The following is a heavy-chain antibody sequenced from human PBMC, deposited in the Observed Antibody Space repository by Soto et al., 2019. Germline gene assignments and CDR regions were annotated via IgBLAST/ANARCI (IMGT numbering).Heavy chain of an antibody. D-gene: IGHD2-2*01. CDR2: IIPIFGTA. CDR1: GGTFSSYA. J-gene: IGHJ6*02. CDR3: ARVGCSSTSCFSLRQLGFYYYYYGMDV. Sequence: SVKVSCKASGGTFSSYAISWVRQAPGQGLEWMGGIIPIFGTANYAQKFQGRVTITADKSTSTAYMELSSLRSEGTAVYYCARVGCSSTSCFSLRQLGFYYYYYGMDVWGQGTTDTV. V-gene: IGHV1-69*06.